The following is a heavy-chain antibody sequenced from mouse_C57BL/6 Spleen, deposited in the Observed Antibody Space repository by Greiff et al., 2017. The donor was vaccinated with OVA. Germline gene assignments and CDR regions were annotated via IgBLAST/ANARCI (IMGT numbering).Heavy chain of an antibody. CDR1: GFTFSDAW. J-gene: IGHJ4*01. V-gene: IGHV6-6*01. Sequence: EVKLEESGGGLVQPGGSMKLSCAASGFTFSDAWMDWVRQSPEKGLEWVVEIRNKANNHATYYAESGKGRFTISRDDSKRSVYLHMNSLRDEDAGIYYSTRGSYYAMDYWGQGTSVTVSS. D-gene: IGHD1-1*02. CDR3: TRGSYYAMDY. CDR2: IRNKANNHAT.